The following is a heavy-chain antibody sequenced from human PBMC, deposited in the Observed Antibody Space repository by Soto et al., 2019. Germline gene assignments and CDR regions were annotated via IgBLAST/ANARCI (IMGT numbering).Heavy chain of an antibody. Sequence: ETLSLTCTVSGGSISSSSYYWGWIRQPPGKGLEWIGSIYYSGSTYYNPSLKSRVTISVDTSKNQFSLKLSSVTAADTAVYYCARYNAASGTYYFDYWGQGTLVTVSS. CDR1: GGSISSSSYY. CDR2: IYYSGST. V-gene: IGHV4-39*01. CDR3: ARYNAASGTYYFDY. D-gene: IGHD6-13*01. J-gene: IGHJ4*02.